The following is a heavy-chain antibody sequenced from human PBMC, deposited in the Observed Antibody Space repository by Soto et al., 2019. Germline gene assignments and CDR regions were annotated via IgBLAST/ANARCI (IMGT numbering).Heavy chain of an antibody. CDR2: IKSKTDGGTT. CDR1: GFTFSNAW. CDR3: TKRIAAAGDAFDI. J-gene: IGHJ3*02. D-gene: IGHD6-13*01. Sequence: PGGSLRLSCAASGFTFSNAWMSWFRQAPGKGLEWVGRIKSKTDGGTTDYAAPVKGRFTISRDDSKNTLYLQMNSLKTEDTAVYYCTKRIAAAGDAFDIWGQGTMVTVSS. V-gene: IGHV3-15*01.